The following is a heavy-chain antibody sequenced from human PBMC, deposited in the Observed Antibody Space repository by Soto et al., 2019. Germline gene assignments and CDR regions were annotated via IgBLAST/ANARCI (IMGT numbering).Heavy chain of an antibody. CDR3: ATARQLEYYDYVWGSYRDGMHV. Sequence: PGGSLRLSCAASGFTFSSYSMNWVRQAPGKGLEWVSSISSSSSYIYYADSVKGRFTISRDNAKNSLYLQMNSLRAEDTAVYYCATARQLEYYDYVWGSYRDGMHVWGQGTTVTVSS. V-gene: IGHV3-21*04. D-gene: IGHD3-16*02. J-gene: IGHJ6*02. CDR2: ISSSSSYI. CDR1: GFTFSSYS.